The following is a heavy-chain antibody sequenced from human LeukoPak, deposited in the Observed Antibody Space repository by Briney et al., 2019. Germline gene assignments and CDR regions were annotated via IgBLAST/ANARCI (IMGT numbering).Heavy chain of an antibody. CDR2: ISGSGGST. J-gene: IGHJ4*02. V-gene: IGHV3-23*01. CDR3: ARIGGYSYGSDY. CDR1: GFTFSSYA. D-gene: IGHD5-18*01. Sequence: GGSLRLSCAASGFTFSSYAMSWVRQAPGKGLEWVSAISGSGGSTYYADSVKGRFTISRDNSKNTLYLQMNSLRAEDTAVYYCARIGGYSYGSDYWGQGTLVTVSS.